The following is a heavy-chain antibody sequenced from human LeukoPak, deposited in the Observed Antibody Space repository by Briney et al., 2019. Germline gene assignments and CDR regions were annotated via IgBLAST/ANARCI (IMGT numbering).Heavy chain of an antibody. CDR2: INPNSGGT. V-gene: IGHV1-2*06. CDR3: ARDHSPIWGKVRGAPLY. D-gene: IGHD3-10*01. Sequence: ASVKVSCKASGYTFTGYYMHWVRQAPGQGLEWMGRINPNSGGTNYAQKFQGRVTMTRDTSISTAYMELSRLRSDDTAVYYCARDHSPIWGKVRGAPLYWGQGTLVTVSS. J-gene: IGHJ4*02. CDR1: GYTFTGYY.